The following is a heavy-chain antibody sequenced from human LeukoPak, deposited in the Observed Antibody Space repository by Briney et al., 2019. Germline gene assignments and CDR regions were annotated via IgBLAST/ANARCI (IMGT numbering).Heavy chain of an antibody. V-gene: IGHV4-39*07. CDR3: ARDVRRDGYNFDY. D-gene: IGHD5-24*01. J-gene: IGHJ4*02. CDR2: IYYSGST. CDR1: GGSISSSSYY. Sequence: SETLSLTCTVSGGSISSSSYYWGWIRQPPGKGLEWIGSIYYSGSTYYNPSLKSRVTISVDTSKNQFSLKLSSVTAADTAVYYCARDVRRDGYNFDYWGQGTLVTVSS.